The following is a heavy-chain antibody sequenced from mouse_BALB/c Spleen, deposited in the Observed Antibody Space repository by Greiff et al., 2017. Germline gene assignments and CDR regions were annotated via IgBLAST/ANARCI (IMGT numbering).Heavy chain of an antibody. CDR2: ISSGGSYT. Sequence: EVHLVESGGGLVKPGGSLKLSCAASGFTFSSYTMSWVRQTPEKRLEWVATISSGGSYTYYPDSVKGRFTISRDNAKNTLYLQMSSLKSEDTAMYYCTRDDGYLGGWFAYWGQGTLVTVSA. J-gene: IGHJ3*01. CDR1: GFTFSSYT. CDR3: TRDDGYLGGWFAY. D-gene: IGHD2-3*01. V-gene: IGHV5-6-4*01.